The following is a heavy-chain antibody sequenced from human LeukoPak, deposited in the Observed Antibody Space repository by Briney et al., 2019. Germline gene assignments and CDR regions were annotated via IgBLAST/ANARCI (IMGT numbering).Heavy chain of an antibody. D-gene: IGHD3-16*01. CDR1: GYSISSGYY. J-gene: IGHJ3*02. V-gene: IGHV4-38-2*01. CDR2: IYHSGST. Sequence: SETLSLTCAVSGYSISSGYYWGWIRQPPGKGLEWIGSIYHSGSTYYNPSLKSRVTISVDTSKNQFSLKLSSVTAADTAVYYCARSGLGESSFDIWGQGTMVTVSS. CDR3: ARSGLGESSFDI.